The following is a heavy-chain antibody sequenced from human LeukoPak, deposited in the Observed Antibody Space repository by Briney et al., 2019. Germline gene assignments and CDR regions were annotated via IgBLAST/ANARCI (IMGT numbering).Heavy chain of an antibody. Sequence: SETLSLTCTVSGGCISSYYWSWIRQPPGKGLEWIGYIYYSGSTNYNPSLKSRVTISVDTSKNQFSLKLSSVTAADTAVYYCARSQWRTAMAPLPDYWGQGTLVTVSS. CDR2: IYYSGST. V-gene: IGHV4-59*01. D-gene: IGHD5-18*01. J-gene: IGHJ4*02. CDR3: ARSQWRTAMAPLPDY. CDR1: GGCISSYY.